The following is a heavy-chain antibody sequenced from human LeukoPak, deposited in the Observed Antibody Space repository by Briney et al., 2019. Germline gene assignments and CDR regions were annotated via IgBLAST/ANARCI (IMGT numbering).Heavy chain of an antibody. Sequence: SETLSLTCAVYGGSFSGYYWSWIRQPPGKGLEWIGEINHSGSTNYNPSLKSRVTISVDTSKNQFSLKLSSVTAADTAVYYCARGTDEYYYGSGSTINWFDPWGQGTLATVSS. V-gene: IGHV4-34*01. J-gene: IGHJ5*02. CDR3: ARGTDEYYYGSGSTINWFDP. CDR2: INHSGST. D-gene: IGHD3-10*01. CDR1: GGSFSGYY.